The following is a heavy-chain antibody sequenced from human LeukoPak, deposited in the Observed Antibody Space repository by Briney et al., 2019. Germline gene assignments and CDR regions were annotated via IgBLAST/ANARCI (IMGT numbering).Heavy chain of an antibody. CDR3: ARLPEPGIAAAGRNY. V-gene: IGHV7-4-1*02. Sequence: ASVKVSCKASGYTFTSYAMNWVRQAPGQGLEWMGWINTDTGNPTYAQGFTGRFVFSLDTSVSTAYLQISSLKAEDTAVYYCARLPEPGIAAAGRNYWGQGTLVTVSS. CDR1: GYTFTSYA. J-gene: IGHJ4*02. CDR2: INTDTGNP. D-gene: IGHD6-13*01.